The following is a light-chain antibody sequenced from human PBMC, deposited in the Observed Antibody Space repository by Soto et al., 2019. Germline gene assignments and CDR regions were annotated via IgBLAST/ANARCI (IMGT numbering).Light chain of an antibody. J-gene: IGLJ1*01. V-gene: IGLV2-23*01. CDR3: CSYAGFTAAV. CDR1: IRDIGSYNL. Sequence: LAQLAYVCGAPGQSTAISCTGTIRDIGSYNLVSGYQQHPGKAPKLMIYEGNKRPSGVSNRFSASKYGNTASLTISGPQAEDEGDYYCCSYAGFTAAVFGSGTTVTVL. CDR2: EGN.